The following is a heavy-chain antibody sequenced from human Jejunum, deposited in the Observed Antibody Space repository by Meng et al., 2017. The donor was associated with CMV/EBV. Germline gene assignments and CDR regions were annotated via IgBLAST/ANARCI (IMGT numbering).Heavy chain of an antibody. CDR1: XGSISSGGYY. CDR3: ARASYGSGSPLGESWFDP. CDR2: IHSSGST. Sequence: QVQLQESGPGLVKXXXXXSLTXPXXXGSISSGGYYWSWVRQHPGKGLEWIGYIHSSGSTYYNPSLRSRLTISVDTSKNQFSLKLSSVTAADTAVYYCARASYGSGSPLGESWFDPWGQGTLVTVSS. V-gene: IGHV4-31*02. D-gene: IGHD3-10*01. J-gene: IGHJ5*02.